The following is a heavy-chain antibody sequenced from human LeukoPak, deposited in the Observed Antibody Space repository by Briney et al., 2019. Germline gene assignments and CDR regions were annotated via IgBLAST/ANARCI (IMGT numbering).Heavy chain of an antibody. J-gene: IGHJ4*02. Sequence: GESLKISCAASGFTFSSYEMNWVRQAPGEGLEWVSYISSSGSTIYYADSVKGRFTISRDNAKNSLYLQMNSLRAEDTAVYYCARVAPYYDSSGYYFSHFDYWGQGTLVTVSS. CDR2: ISSSGSTI. V-gene: IGHV3-48*03. D-gene: IGHD3-22*01. CDR3: ARVAPYYDSSGYYFSHFDY. CDR1: GFTFSSYE.